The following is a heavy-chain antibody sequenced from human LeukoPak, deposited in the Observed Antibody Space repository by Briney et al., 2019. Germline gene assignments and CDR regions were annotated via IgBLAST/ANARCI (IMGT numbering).Heavy chain of an antibody. CDR3: ARDLAWGAFDY. Sequence: GGTLRLSCAASGFTFSSYGMNWVRQAPGKGLEWVSGISGSGGSIYYADSVKGRFTISRDNSKNTLYLQMNSLRAEDTAVYYCARDLAWGAFDYWGQGTLVTVSS. CDR2: ISGSGGSI. D-gene: IGHD7-27*01. V-gene: IGHV3-23*01. CDR1: GFTFSSYG. J-gene: IGHJ4*02.